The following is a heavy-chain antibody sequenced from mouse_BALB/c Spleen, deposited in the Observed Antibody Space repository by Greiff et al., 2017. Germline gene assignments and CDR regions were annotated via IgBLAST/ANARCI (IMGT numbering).Heavy chain of an antibody. D-gene: IGHD2-4*01. CDR1: GFTFSSYT. Sequence: EVQLVESGGGLVKPGGSLKLSCAASGFTFSSYTMSWVRQTPEKRLEWVATISNGGSYTYYPDSVKGRFTISRDNAKNTLYLQMSSLKSEDTAMYYCTRDPYDYDWFAYWGQGTLVTVSA. CDR2: ISNGGSYT. J-gene: IGHJ3*01. CDR3: TRDPYDYDWFAY. V-gene: IGHV5-6-4*01.